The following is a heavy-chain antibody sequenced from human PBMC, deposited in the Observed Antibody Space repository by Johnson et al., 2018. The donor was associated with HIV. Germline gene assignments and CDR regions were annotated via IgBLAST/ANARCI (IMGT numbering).Heavy chain of an antibody. CDR1: GFTFNSYA. Sequence: EVQLVESGGGLVQPGGSLRLSCAASGFTFNSYAMSWVRQAPGKGLEWVSIISGSGDSTYYADSVKGRFTISRDSSKNTLYLQMNSLRVEDTAVYYCAKDMFSGQLGDAFDIWGQGTMVTVSS. CDR2: ISGSGDST. J-gene: IGHJ3*02. CDR3: AKDMFSGQLGDAFDI. V-gene: IGHV3-23*04. D-gene: IGHD6-13*01.